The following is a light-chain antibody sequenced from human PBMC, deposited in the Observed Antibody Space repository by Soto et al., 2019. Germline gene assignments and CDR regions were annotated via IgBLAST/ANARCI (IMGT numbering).Light chain of an antibody. J-gene: IGKJ1*01. CDR3: HQYTGSPWT. CDR2: GVS. V-gene: IGKV3-20*01. Sequence: EVVLTQSPGTLSLSPGERATLSCRASQSVYSRHLAWYQQKPGQAPRLLIYGVSRRATGIPDRFSGSGSGTDFTLTISRLEPEDFAVYYCHQYTGSPWTFGQGTKVEI. CDR1: QSVYSRH.